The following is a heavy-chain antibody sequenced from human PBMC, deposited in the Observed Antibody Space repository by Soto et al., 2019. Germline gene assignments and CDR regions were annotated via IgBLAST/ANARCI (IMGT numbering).Heavy chain of an antibody. CDR2: INPSGGST. CDR3: AITGGYDSSGYPVY. D-gene: IGHD3-22*01. J-gene: IGHJ4*02. V-gene: IGHV1-46*01. Sequence: QVQLVQSGAEVKKPGASVKVSCKASGYTFTSYYMHWVRQAPGQGLEWMGIINPSGGSTSYAQKFQGRVTMTRDTSTSAVSLELGSLRSEDTAVYYCAITGGYDSSGYPVYWGQGTLVTVSS. CDR1: GYTFTSYY.